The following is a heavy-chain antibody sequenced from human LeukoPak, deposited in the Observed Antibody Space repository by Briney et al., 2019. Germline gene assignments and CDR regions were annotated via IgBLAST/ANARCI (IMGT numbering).Heavy chain of an antibody. CDR1: GYTFTGYY. J-gene: IGHJ4*02. CDR2: INPNSGGT. D-gene: IGHD6-19*01. Sequence: ASVKVSCKASGYTFTGYYMHWVRQAPGQGLEWMGWINPNSGGTNYAQKFLGRVTMTRDTSISTAYMELSRLRSDDTAVYYCARDRAIAVAGIEVVFDYWGQGTLVTVSS. CDR3: ARDRAIAVAGIEVVFDY. V-gene: IGHV1-2*02.